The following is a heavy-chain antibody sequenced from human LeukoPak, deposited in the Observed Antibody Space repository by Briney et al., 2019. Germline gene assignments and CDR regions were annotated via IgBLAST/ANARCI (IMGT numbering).Heavy chain of an antibody. CDR1: GGTFSSYA. D-gene: IGHD5-24*01. CDR2: IIPILGIA. Sequence: SVKVSCKASGGTFSSYAISWVRQAPGQGLEWMGRIIPILGIANYAQKFQGRVAITADKSTSTAYMELSSLRSEDTAVYYCTSNPRDGYNYNYYGMDVWGQGTTVTVSS. CDR3: TSNPRDGYNYNYYGMDV. J-gene: IGHJ6*02. V-gene: IGHV1-69*04.